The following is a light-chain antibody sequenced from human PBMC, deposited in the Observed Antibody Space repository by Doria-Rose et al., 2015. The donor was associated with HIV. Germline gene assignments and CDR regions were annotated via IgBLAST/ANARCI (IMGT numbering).Light chain of an antibody. CDR1: QSVSSSY. J-gene: IGKJ5*01. V-gene: IGKV3-20*01. Sequence: TQSPGTLSLSPGARATLSCRASQSVSSSYLAWYQQKPGQAPRLLIYGASSRATGIPDRFSGSGAGTDFTLTISRLEPEDFAVYYCQQYGTSLSITFGQGTRLEIK. CDR2: GAS. CDR3: QQYGTSLSIT.